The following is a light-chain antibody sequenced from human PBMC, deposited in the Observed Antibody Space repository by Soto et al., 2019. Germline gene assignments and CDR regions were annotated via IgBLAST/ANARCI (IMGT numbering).Light chain of an antibody. CDR1: QSVSSN. V-gene: IGKV3-15*01. CDR2: GAS. J-gene: IGKJ1*01. CDR3: QQYNNWPPWT. Sequence: VVITQSPATLSVSPGERATLSCSASQSVSSNLAWYQQKPGQAPRLLIYGASTRATGIPARFSGSGSGTEFTLTISSLQSEDFAIYSCQQYNNWPPWTFGQGTKVDIK.